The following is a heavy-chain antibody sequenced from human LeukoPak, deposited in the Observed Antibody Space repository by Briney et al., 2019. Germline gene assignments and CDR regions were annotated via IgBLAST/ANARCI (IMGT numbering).Heavy chain of an antibody. CDR3: ARPFYYDSNGGEGMDV. D-gene: IGHD3-22*01. V-gene: IGHV3-21*06. CDR2: ITTSGTYI. J-gene: IGHJ6*02. CDR1: EFKFSSYA. Sequence: GGSLRLSCAASEFKFSSYAMSWVRQAPGKGLELVSSITTSGTYIYYADSVKGRFTISRDNAKNSLYLQMNSLRGEDTAVYYCARPFYYDSNGGEGMDVWGQGTTVTVSS.